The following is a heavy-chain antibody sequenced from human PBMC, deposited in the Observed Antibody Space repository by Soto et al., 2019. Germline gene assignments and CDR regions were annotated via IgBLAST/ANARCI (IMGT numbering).Heavy chain of an antibody. CDR3: ARPITIPTPLYFYYGMDV. CDR2: FNPIFGET. J-gene: IGHJ6*02. Sequence: ASVKVSCKASGGTLSSYAINWVRQAPGQGLEWMGGFNPIFGETNYAQKFQGRVTITRDTSTSTAYMELSSLRSEDTAVYYCARPITIPTPLYFYYGMDVWGQGTTVTVSS. CDR1: GGTLSSYA. D-gene: IGHD3-3*01. V-gene: IGHV1-69*05.